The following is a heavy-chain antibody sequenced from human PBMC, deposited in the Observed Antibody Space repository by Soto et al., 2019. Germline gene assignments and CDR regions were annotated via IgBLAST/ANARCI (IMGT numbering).Heavy chain of an antibody. Sequence: GGSLRLSCAASGFTFSSYAMSWVRQAPWKGLEWVSAISGSGGSTYYADSVKGRFTISRDNSKNTLYLQMNSLRAEDTAVYYCAKFNRHATTVTAYYFDYWGQGTLVTVSS. J-gene: IGHJ4*02. D-gene: IGHD4-17*01. V-gene: IGHV3-23*01. CDR2: ISGSGGST. CDR1: GFTFSSYA. CDR3: AKFNRHATTVTAYYFDY.